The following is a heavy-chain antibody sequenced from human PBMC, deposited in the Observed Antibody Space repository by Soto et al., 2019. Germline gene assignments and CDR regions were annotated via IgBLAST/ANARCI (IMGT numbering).Heavy chain of an antibody. CDR2: IYHSGST. V-gene: IGHV4-4*02. J-gene: IGHJ3*02. Sequence: SETLSLTCAVSGGSISSSNWCSCVRQPPGKRLEWIGEIYHSGSTYYNSSLKSRVTISVDRSKNHFFLNLTSVTAADTAVYYCATYRKFFQIWGQGTKVTVSS. CDR1: GGSISSSNW. CDR3: ATYRKFFQI.